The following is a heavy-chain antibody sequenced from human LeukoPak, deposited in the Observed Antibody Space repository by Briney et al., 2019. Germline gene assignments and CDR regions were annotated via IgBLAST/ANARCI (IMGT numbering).Heavy chain of an antibody. V-gene: IGHV3-7*03. CDR3: VRSIDA. CDR2: IKPDGSQT. J-gene: IGHJ5*02. CDR1: GFTFTSYW. D-gene: IGHD3-3*01. Sequence: GGSLRLSCAASGFTFTSYWMNWVRQAPGKGLEWVGNIKPDGSQTYYVDSVKGRFTISRDNAKNSVSLQLNSLGAEDTAVYFCVRSIDAWGQGTLVTVSS.